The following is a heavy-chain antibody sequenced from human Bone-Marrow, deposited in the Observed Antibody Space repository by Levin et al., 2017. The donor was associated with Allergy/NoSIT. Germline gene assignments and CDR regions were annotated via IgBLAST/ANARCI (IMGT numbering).Heavy chain of an antibody. CDR3: ARGPAGVVVAGNWFDP. D-gene: IGHD2-15*01. CDR2: INHSGST. V-gene: IGHV4-34*01. CDR1: GGSFSGYY. J-gene: IGHJ5*02. Sequence: SETLSLTCAVYGGSFSGYYWSWIRQPPGKGLEWIGEINHSGSTNYNPSLKSRVTISVDTSKNQFSLKLSSVTAADTAVYYCARGPAGVVVAGNWFDPWGQGTLVTVSS.